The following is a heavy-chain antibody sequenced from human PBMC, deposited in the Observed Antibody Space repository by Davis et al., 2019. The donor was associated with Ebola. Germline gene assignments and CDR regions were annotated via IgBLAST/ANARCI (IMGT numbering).Heavy chain of an antibody. D-gene: IGHD3-10*01. CDR2: TNADGSRG. J-gene: IGHJ4*02. CDR3: VRPGSGGYTPDFDH. Sequence: GESLKISCAASGFNFEDFAMHWVRHAPGKGLEWVSLTNADGSRGYYADSVKGRFTIARDNSIKSLYLPMGSLRTEDTAFYYCVRPGSGGYTPDFDHWGQGTLVTVSS. V-gene: IGHV3-43*02. CDR1: GFNFEDFA.